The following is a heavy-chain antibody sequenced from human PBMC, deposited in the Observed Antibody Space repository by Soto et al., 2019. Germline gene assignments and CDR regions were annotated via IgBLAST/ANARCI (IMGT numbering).Heavy chain of an antibody. V-gene: IGHV3-23*01. J-gene: IGHJ4*02. D-gene: IGHD3-22*01. CDR2: ISGSGGGP. Sequence: EVQLLESGGGLVQPGGSLRLSCAASGFTFSDYAMSWVRQAPGKGLEWVSSISGSGGGPYYADSVKGRFTISRDNSKNTLYLLVNSLRAEDTAVYYCAKGTDHYDGSGHPIDYWGQGTLVTVSS. CDR3: AKGTDHYDGSGHPIDY. CDR1: GFTFSDYA.